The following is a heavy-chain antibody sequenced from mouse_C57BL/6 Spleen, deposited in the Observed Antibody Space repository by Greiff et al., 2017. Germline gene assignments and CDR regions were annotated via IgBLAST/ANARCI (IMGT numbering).Heavy chain of an antibody. D-gene: IGHD3-2*02. CDR1: GYTFTEYT. J-gene: IGHJ2*01. CDR2: FYPGSGSI. V-gene: IGHV1-62-2*01. Sequence: VQLQQSGAELVKPGASVKLSCKASGYTFTEYTLHWVKQRSGQGLEWIGWFYPGSGSIKYNEKFKDKAILTADKSSSTAYMELRSLTSEDSAVYYCTRGGTAQAPFDYWGQGTTLTVSS. CDR3: TRGGTAQAPFDY.